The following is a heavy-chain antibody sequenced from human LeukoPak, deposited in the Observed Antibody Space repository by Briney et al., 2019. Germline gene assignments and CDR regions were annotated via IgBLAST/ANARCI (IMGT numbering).Heavy chain of an antibody. D-gene: IGHD6-19*01. CDR2: IYISGSGST. V-gene: IGHV4-4*07. CDR3: ARDKRVAVAGIYIYYYYMDV. CDR1: GGSISSYY. J-gene: IGHJ6*03. Sequence: PSETLSLTCTVSGGSISSYYWSWIRQPAGKGLEWIGRIYISGSGSTNYNPSLKSRVTMSVDTSKNQFSLKLSSVTAADTAVYYCARDKRVAVAGIYIYYYYMDVWGNGTTVTISS.